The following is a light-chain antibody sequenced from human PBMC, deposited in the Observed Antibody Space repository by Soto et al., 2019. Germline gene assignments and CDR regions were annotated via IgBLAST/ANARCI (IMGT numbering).Light chain of an antibody. J-gene: IGKJ4*01. CDR3: QHFKTWPLS. V-gene: IGKV3-15*01. CDR1: QSVYSD. Sequence: EIVMTQSPATLSVSPGERVTLSCRASQSVYSDLAWYQKKPGQAPRLLIFSTSTRATGIPDRFSGRGSGTDFTLTISNLQSEDFAVYYCQHFKTWPLSFGGGTKVEMK. CDR2: STS.